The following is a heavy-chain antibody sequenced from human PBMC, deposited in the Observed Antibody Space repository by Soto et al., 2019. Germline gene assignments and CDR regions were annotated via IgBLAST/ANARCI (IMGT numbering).Heavy chain of an antibody. D-gene: IGHD3-10*01. J-gene: IGHJ3*01. V-gene: IGHV3-49*03. Sequence: EVQLVESGGDLVQPGRSLRLSCRTSGFTFGDHAMSWLRQAPGKGLEWISIIRSKASGGTTEYAASVKGRFSISRDDSTNIVYLQMNSLTTEDTAVYYCTRDVVGVRAFDVWGQGTMVIVSS. CDR2: IRSKASGGTT. CDR3: TRDVVGVRAFDV. CDR1: GFTFGDHA.